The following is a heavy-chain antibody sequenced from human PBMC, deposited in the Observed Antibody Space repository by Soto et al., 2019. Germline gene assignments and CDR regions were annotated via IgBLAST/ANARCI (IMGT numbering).Heavy chain of an antibody. CDR3: ARLFSAYYYDSSGYYAY. CDR2: IIPIFGTA. Sequence: QVQLVQSGAEVKKPGSSVKVSCKASGGTFSSYAISWVRQAPGQGLEWMGGIIPIFGTANYAQKFQGRVTITADESTSTAYMELSSLRSDDTAVYYCARLFSAYYYDSSGYYAYWGQGTLVTVSS. D-gene: IGHD3-22*01. J-gene: IGHJ4*02. CDR1: GGTFSSYA. V-gene: IGHV1-69*01.